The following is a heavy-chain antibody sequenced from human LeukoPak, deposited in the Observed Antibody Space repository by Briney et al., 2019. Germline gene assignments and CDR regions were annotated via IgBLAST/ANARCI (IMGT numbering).Heavy chain of an antibody. CDR2: INPSGGST. CDR1: GYTFTSYY. D-gene: IGHD5-18*01. V-gene: IGHV1-46*01. J-gene: IGHJ4*02. CDR3: AREREDTAMVGGIYFDY. Sequence: ASVKVSCKASGYTFTSYYMHWVRQAPGQGLEWMGIINPSGGSTSYAQKFQGRVTMTRDTSTSTVYMELSSLRSEDTAVYYCAREREDTAMVGGIYFDYWGQGTLVTVSS.